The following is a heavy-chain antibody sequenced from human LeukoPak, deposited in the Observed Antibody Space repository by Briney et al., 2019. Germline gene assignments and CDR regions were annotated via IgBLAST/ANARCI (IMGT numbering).Heavy chain of an antibody. CDR3: ARVLGCTNGVCHDAFDM. CDR1: GFTFSSYR. J-gene: IGHJ3*02. D-gene: IGHD2-8*01. CDR2: IKQDGSEK. Sequence: GGSLRLSCAASGFTFSSYRMSWVRQAPGKGLEWVANIKQDGSEKDYVDSVKGRFTISRDNAKNSLYLQTNSLRVEDTAVYYCARVLGCTNGVCHDAFDMWGQGTMVTVSS. V-gene: IGHV3-7*01.